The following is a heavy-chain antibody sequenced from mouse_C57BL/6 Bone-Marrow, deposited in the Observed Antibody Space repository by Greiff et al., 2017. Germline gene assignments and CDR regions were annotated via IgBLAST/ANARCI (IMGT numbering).Heavy chain of an antibody. V-gene: IGHV1-52*01. J-gene: IGHJ3*01. Sequence: VQLQQPGAELVRPGSSVKLSCKASGYTFTSYWMHWVKQRPIQGLEWIGNIDPSDSETHYNQKFKDKATLTVDKSSSTAYMQLSILTSEDSAVYYWAREDSSGYSFAYWGQGTLVTVAA. D-gene: IGHD3-2*02. CDR3: AREDSSGYSFAY. CDR1: GYTFTSYW. CDR2: IDPSDSET.